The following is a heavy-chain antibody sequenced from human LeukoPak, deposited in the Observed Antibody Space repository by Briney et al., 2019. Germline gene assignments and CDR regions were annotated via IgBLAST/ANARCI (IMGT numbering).Heavy chain of an antibody. D-gene: IGHD6-19*01. CDR2: FHHSGST. V-gene: IGHV4-38-2*01. J-gene: IGHJ4*02. CDR3: ARGGSVPGTGY. Sequence: AETLSLTCAVSGYSISSGYYWGWIQQPPGKGLEWIGSFHHSGSTYYNPSLKSRVTISADTSKNQLSLKLSSVTAADTAVYYCARGGSVPGTGYWGQGTLVTVSS. CDR1: GYSISSGYY.